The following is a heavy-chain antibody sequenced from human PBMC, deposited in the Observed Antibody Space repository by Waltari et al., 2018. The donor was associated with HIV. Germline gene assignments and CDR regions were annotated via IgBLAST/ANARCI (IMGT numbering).Heavy chain of an antibody. CDR2: IKQDGGEI. CDR1: GFTLSMYW. Sequence: EVQLVASGGDLVQPGGPLRRTCEAPGFTLSMYWLGSVRRAPGKGLDWVASIKQDGGEIFYVGSVKGRFTISRDNARNSLYLQMNSLRAEDTAVYYCARRVGTGYFDYWGQGILVTVSS. V-gene: IGHV3-7*01. J-gene: IGHJ4*02. CDR3: ARRVGTGYFDY. D-gene: IGHD1-26*01.